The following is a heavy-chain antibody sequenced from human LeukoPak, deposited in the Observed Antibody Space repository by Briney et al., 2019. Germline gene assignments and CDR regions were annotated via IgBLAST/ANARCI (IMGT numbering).Heavy chain of an antibody. CDR2: ISSSGSTI. V-gene: IGHV3-48*03. Sequence: GGSLRLSCAASGFTFSSYEMNWVRQAPGKGLEWVSYISSSGSTIYYADSVKGRFTISRDNAKNSLYLQMNSLRAEDTAVYYCARRWSSHYYYYYYMDVWGKGTTVTVSS. J-gene: IGHJ6*03. CDR3: ARRWSSHYYYYYYMDV. D-gene: IGHD6-13*01. CDR1: GFTFSSYE.